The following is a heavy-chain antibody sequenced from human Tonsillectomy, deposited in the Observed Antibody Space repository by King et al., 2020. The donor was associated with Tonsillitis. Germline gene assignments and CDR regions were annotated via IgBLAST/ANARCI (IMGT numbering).Heavy chain of an antibody. CDR1: GGSISSGGYY. CDR2: IYYSGST. V-gene: IGHV4-31*01. J-gene: IGHJ3*02. D-gene: IGHD3/OR15-3a*01. CDR3: ARVDDAFDI. Sequence: LQLPESGPRLVKPSQTLSLPCSVSGGSISSGGYYWSWIRQHPGKGLEWIGYIYYSGSTYYNPSLKSLVTMSVDTSKNQFSLKLSPVTAADTAVYYCARVDDAFDIWGRGTMVTVSS.